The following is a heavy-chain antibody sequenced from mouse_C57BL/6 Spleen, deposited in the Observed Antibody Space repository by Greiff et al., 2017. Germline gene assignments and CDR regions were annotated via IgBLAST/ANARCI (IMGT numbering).Heavy chain of an antibody. CDR3: ARDAQDYFDD. J-gene: IGHJ2*01. CDR1: GFTFSSYA. V-gene: IGHV5-4*01. CDR2: ISDGGSYT. Sequence: EVKLVESGGGLVKPGGSLKLSCAASGFTFSSYAMSWVRQTPEKRLEWVATISDGGSYTYYPDNVKGRFTISRDNAKNNLYLQMSHLKSEDTAMDYCARDAQDYFDDWGQGTTLTVSS.